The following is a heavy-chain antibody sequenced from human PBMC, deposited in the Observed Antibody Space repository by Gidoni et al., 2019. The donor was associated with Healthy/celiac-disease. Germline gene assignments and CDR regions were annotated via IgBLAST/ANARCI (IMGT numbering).Heavy chain of an antibody. CDR3: AKSYYGSGIQMRYYGMDV. CDR2: ISGSGGST. D-gene: IGHD3-10*01. Sequence: EVQLLESGGGLVQPGGSLRLSCAASGFTFSSYAMSWVRQAPGKGLELVSAISGSGGSTYYADSVKGRFTISRDNSKNTLYLQMNSLRAEDTAVYYCAKSYYGSGIQMRYYGMDVWGQGTTVTVSS. CDR1: GFTFSSYA. J-gene: IGHJ6*02. V-gene: IGHV3-23*01.